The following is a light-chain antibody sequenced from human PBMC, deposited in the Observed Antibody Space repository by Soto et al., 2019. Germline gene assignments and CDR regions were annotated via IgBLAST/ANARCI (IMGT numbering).Light chain of an antibody. CDR3: QQYDQLPIT. Sequence: DIQMTQSASSLPASVGDTVTISCQASQDISKYLNWFQQKPGKAPKLLIYDVFNVETGVPSRFSGRGSGTDFTLIISNPQPEDFATYYCQQYDQLPITFGGGTKVDIK. V-gene: IGKV1-33*01. J-gene: IGKJ4*01. CDR1: QDISKY. CDR2: DVF.